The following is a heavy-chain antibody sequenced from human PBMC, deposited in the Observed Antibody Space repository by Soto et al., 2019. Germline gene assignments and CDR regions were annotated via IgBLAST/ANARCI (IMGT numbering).Heavy chain of an antibody. CDR3: AKDIVKYTYGACDY. CDR2: ISYDGSNN. D-gene: IGHD5-18*01. V-gene: IGHV3-30*18. J-gene: IGHJ4*02. CDR1: GFTFSSYG. Sequence: QVQLVESGGAVVQPGKSLRLSCAASGFTFSSYGMYWVSQAPGRGLEWVAAISYDGSNNYHADSVKGRFTISRDNSKNTLYLQLNSLRTEDTAVYYCAKDIVKYTYGACDYWGQGVLVTVSS.